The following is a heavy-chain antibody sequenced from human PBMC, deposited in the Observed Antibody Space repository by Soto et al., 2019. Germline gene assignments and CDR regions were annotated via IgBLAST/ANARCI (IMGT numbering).Heavy chain of an antibody. V-gene: IGHV3-48*02. Sequence: EVQLVESGGGLVQPGVSLRLSCAASGFTFSSYSMNWVRQAPGKGLEWVSYISSSSTIYYADSVKGRFTISRDNAKSSLYLQMNSLRDEDTAVYYCARGSSWGTAWFDPWGQVTLVTVSS. J-gene: IGHJ5*02. CDR2: ISSSSTI. CDR3: ARGSSWGTAWFDP. CDR1: GFTFSSYS. D-gene: IGHD3-16*01.